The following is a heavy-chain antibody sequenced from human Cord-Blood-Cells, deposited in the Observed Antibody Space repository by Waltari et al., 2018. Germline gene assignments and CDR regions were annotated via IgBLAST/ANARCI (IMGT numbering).Heavy chain of an antibody. CDR1: GFTFRSSA. V-gene: IGHV3-30-3*01. J-gene: IGHJ6*02. CDR3: ARPQSYSSSWYYYYGMDV. D-gene: IGHD6-13*01. Sequence: QVQLVEFGGGVVQPGRSLRLSCAASGFTFRSSALHWVRKAPGKGLEWVAVISYDGSNKYYADSVKGRFTISRDNSKNTLYLQRNSLRAEDTAVYYCARPQSYSSSWYYYYGMDVWGQGTTVTVSS. CDR2: ISYDGSNK.